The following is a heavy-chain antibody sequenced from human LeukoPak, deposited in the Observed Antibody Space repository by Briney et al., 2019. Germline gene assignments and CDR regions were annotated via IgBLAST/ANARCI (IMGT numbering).Heavy chain of an antibody. CDR1: GGSISSYY. J-gene: IGHJ4*02. CDR3: ARVTGYVIEDYFDY. Sequence: SETLSLTCTVSGGSISSYYWSWIRQPPGKGLEWIGYIYYSGSTNYNPSLKSRVTMSVDTSKNQFSLKLRSVTAADTAVYHCARVTGYVIEDYFDYWGQGTLVTVSS. CDR2: IYYSGST. V-gene: IGHV4-59*01. D-gene: IGHD3-22*01.